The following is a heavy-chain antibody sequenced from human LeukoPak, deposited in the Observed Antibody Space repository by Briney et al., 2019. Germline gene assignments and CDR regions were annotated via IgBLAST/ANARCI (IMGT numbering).Heavy chain of an antibody. V-gene: IGHV3-7*01. CDR1: GFTFSSYW. CDR3: AKEAAFWSGSFDY. J-gene: IGHJ4*02. Sequence: GGSLRLSCAASGFTFSSYWMSWVRQAPGKGLEWVANIKQDGSEKYYVDSVKGRFTISRDNAKNSLYLQMNSLRAEDTAVYYCAKEAAFWSGSFDYWGQGTLVTVSS. D-gene: IGHD3-3*01. CDR2: IKQDGSEK.